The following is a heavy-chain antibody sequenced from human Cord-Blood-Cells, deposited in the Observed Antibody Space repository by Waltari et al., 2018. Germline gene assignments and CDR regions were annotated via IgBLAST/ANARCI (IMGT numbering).Heavy chain of an antibody. V-gene: IGHV4-34*01. Sequence: QVQLQNWGAGLLTPSETLSLTCAVYGGSFSGSYWSRISQPPGKGPEWIGEINHSGSTNYNPSLKSRVTISVDTSKNQFSLKLSSVTAADTAVYYCARGYGGNSRPDGWTYDWFDPWGQGTLVTVSS. J-gene: IGHJ5*02. CDR1: GGSFSGSY. D-gene: IGHD4-17*01. CDR2: INHSGST. CDR3: ARGYGGNSRPDGWTYDWFDP.